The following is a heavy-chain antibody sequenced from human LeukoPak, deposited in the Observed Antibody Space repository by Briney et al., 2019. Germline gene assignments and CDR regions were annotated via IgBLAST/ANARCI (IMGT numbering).Heavy chain of an antibody. Sequence: PSETLSLTCAVSGYSISSGYYWGWIRQPPGKGLGWIGSIYHSGSTYYNPSLKSRVTISVDTSKNQFSLKLSSVTAADTAVYYCARAGKQTTVLNWFDPWGQGTLVTVSS. V-gene: IGHV4-38-2*01. D-gene: IGHD4-11*01. J-gene: IGHJ5*02. CDR1: GYSISSGYY. CDR2: IYHSGST. CDR3: ARAGKQTTVLNWFDP.